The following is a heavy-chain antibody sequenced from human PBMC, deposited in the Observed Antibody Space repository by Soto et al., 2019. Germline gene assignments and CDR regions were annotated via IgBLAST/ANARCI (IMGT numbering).Heavy chain of an antibody. V-gene: IGHV3-30-3*01. D-gene: IGHD2-2*01. CDR3: ARDEGDCSSTSCPPYYYYGMDV. Sequence: LRLSCAASGFTFSSYAMHWVRQAPGKGLEWVAVISYDGSNKYYADSVKGRFTISRDNSKNTLYLQMNSLRAEDTAVYYCARDEGDCSSTSCPPYYYYGMDVWGQGTTVTVSS. CDR2: ISYDGSNK. CDR1: GFTFSSYA. J-gene: IGHJ6*02.